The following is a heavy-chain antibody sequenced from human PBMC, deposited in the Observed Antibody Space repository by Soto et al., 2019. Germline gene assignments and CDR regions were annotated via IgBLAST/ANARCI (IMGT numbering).Heavy chain of an antibody. J-gene: IGHJ4*02. V-gene: IGHV4-39*01. CDR3: ARLRRDGYNWDY. Sequence: QLQLQESGPGLVKPSETLSLTCTVSGGSISSSSYYWGWIRQPPGKGLEWIGSIYYSGSTYYNPTRTIRVTISGDTSKNQFSLKLSSVTAADAAVYYCARLRRDGYNWDYWGQGTLVTVSS. CDR1: GGSISSSSYY. CDR2: IYYSGST. D-gene: IGHD5-12*01.